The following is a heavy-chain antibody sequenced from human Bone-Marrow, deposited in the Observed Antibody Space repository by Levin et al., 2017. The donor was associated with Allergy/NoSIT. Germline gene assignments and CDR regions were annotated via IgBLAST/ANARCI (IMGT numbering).Heavy chain of an antibody. CDR1: GFTFSRYW. Sequence: GGSLRLSCAASGFTFSRYWMHWVRQAPGKGLVGVATINPDGSSTDYADSVKGRFTISRDKAKNTMYLQMSSLRVEDTAVYYCAGYCRGACYWHYWGHGTLVTVSS. CDR2: INPDGSST. D-gene: IGHD2-21*02. CDR3: AGYCRGACYWHY. J-gene: IGHJ4*01. V-gene: IGHV3-74*01.